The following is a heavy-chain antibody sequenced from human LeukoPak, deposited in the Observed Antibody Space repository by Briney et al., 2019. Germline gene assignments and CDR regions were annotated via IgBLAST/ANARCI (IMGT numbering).Heavy chain of an antibody. CDR3: AASNYYDSSGYSKYYYYGMDV. CDR1: GYSFISYW. CDR2: IYPGDSDT. D-gene: IGHD3-22*01. Sequence: GESLKISCKGSGYSFISYWIGWVRQMPGKGLEWMGIIYPGDSDTRYSPSFQGQVTISADKSISTAYLQWSSLKASDTAMYYCAASNYYDSSGYSKYYYYGMDVWGQGTTVTVSS. V-gene: IGHV5-51*01. J-gene: IGHJ6*02.